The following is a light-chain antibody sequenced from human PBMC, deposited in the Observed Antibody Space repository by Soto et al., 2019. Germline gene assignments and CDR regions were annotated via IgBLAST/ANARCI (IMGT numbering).Light chain of an antibody. CDR3: QQYNEWPLT. J-gene: IGKJ1*01. CDR1: QSITSN. Sequence: EVVMTQSPVTLSVSPGEGATLSCRASQSITSNLAWFQQKLGQAPRLLIYAASTRACGVTDRFSGSGSGTEFTLTISSLQSEDFAVYYCQQYNEWPLTFGKGTKVQIK. V-gene: IGKV3-15*01. CDR2: AAS.